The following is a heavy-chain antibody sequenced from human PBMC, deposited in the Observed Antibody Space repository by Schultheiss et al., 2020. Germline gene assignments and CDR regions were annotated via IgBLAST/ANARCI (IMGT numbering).Heavy chain of an antibody. CDR2: MNPNSGNT. V-gene: IGHV1-8*01. CDR1: GYTFTSYD. D-gene: IGHD1-1*01. Sequence: ASVKVSFKASGYTFTSYDINWVRQATGQGLEWMGWMNPNSGNTGYAQKFQGRVTMTRNTSISTAYMELSSLRSEDTAVYYCAKDRRPGTTPYFDYWGQGTLVTVSS. CDR3: AKDRRPGTTPYFDY. J-gene: IGHJ4*02.